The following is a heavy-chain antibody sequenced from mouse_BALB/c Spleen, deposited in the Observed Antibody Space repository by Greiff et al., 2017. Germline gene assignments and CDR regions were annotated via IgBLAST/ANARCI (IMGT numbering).Heavy chain of an antibody. D-gene: IGHD1-1*01. Sequence: EVKVVESGGGLVQPGGSLRLSCATSGFTFTDYYMSWVRQPPGKALEWLGFIRNKANGYTTEYSASVKGRFTISRDNSQSILYLQMNTLRAEDSATYYCARDYYGSYYWGQGTSVTVSS. J-gene: IGHJ4*01. V-gene: IGHV7-3*02. CDR1: GFTFTDYY. CDR2: IRNKANGYTT. CDR3: ARDYYGSYY.